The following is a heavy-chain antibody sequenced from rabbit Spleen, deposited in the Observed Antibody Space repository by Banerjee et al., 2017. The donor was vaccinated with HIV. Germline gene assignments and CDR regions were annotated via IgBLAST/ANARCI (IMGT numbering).Heavy chain of an antibody. J-gene: IGHJ4*01. D-gene: IGHD1-1*01. Sequence: QEQLVESGGGLVKPGASLTLTCTASGFSFSSNWICWVRQAPGKGLEWIACINASTGKPVYATWASGRFTISRTSSTTVTLRMTSLTAADRATYFCARDLVGVIGWNFYLWGQGTLVTVS. CDR2: INASTGKP. CDR1: GFSFSSNW. V-gene: IGHV1S45*01. CDR3: ARDLVGVIGWNFYL.